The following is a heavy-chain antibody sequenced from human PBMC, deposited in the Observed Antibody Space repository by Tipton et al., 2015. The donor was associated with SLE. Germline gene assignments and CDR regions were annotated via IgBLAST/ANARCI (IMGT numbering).Heavy chain of an antibody. Sequence: TLSLTCTVSGGSISSSSYYWGWIRQPPGKGREWIGSIYYSGSTYYNPSLKRRVTISVDTSKNQFSLKLSSVTAADTAVYYCARHGPGSSRYDAFDIWGQGTMVTVSS. CDR1: GGSISSSSYY. J-gene: IGHJ3*02. D-gene: IGHD6-13*01. V-gene: IGHV4-39*07. CDR2: IYYSGST. CDR3: ARHGPGSSRYDAFDI.